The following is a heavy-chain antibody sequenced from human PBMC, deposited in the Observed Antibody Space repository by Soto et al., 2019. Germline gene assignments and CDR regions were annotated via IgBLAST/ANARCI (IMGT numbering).Heavy chain of an antibody. Sequence: HLVESGGDLVKPGGSLRLSCAASGFMFSSAWMSWVRQAPGKGLEWVGRMKSKRDGGTTDYASPVKGRFVISRDDSKNTLYLQMNSLKTDDTAVYYCVEGWNDFWGQGTLVDVSS. J-gene: IGHJ4*02. CDR3: VEGWNDF. D-gene: IGHD1-1*01. CDR1: GFMFSSAW. V-gene: IGHV3-15*01. CDR2: MKSKRDGGTT.